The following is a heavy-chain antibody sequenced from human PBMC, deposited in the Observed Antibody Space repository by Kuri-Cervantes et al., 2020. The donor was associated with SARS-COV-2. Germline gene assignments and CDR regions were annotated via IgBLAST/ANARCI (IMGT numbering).Heavy chain of an antibody. CDR2: ISYDGSNK. J-gene: IGHJ6*02. CDR3: ARGGGAVRAAIADPSSIAAKYHYYYYGMDV. D-gene: IGHD6-6*01. Sequence: GGSLRLSCAASGFTFSSYAMHWVRQAPGKGLEWVAVISYDGSNKYYADSVKGRFTISRDNSKNTLYLQMDSLRAEDTAVYYCARGGGAVRAAIADPSSIAAKYHYYYYGMDVWGQGTTVTVSS. V-gene: IGHV3-30*04. CDR1: GFTFSSYA.